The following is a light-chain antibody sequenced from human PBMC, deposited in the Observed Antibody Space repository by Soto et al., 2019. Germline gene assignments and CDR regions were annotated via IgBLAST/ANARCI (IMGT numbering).Light chain of an antibody. CDR3: SSYTSVGTVL. CDR1: SSDVGGYNY. CDR2: EVT. V-gene: IGLV2-14*01. Sequence: QSVLTQPASVSGSPGQSITISCTGTSSDVGGYNYVSWYQQHPGKAPKLMIYEVTKWPSGVSNRFSGSKSGNTASLTISGLQAEDEADYYCSSYTSVGTVLFGGGTKVTV. J-gene: IGLJ2*01.